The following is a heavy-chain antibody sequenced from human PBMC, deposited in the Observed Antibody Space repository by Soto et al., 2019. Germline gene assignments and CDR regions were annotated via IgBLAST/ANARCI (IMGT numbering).Heavy chain of an antibody. CDR2: IYPGDSDT. CDR3: ARCFRGESRHDPFDY. D-gene: IGHD3-10*01. V-gene: IGHV5-51*01. J-gene: IGHJ4*02. Sequence: PGESLKISCKGSGYSFTSYWIGWVRQMPGKGLEWMGIIYPGDSDTRYSPSFQGQVTISADKSISTAYLQWGSLKASDTALYYCARCFRGESRHDPFDYWGQGTLVPVSS. CDR1: GYSFTSYW.